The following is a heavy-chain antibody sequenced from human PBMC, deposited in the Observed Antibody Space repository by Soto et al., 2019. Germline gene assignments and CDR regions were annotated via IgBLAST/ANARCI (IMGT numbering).Heavy chain of an antibody. D-gene: IGHD6-13*01. CDR2: ISGSDGST. J-gene: IGHJ4*02. CDR1: GFTFSSYA. Sequence: VQLLESGGGLVQPGGSLRLSCAASGFTFSSYAVNWVRQAPGKGLEWDAVISGSDGSTYYADSVKGRFTSSRDNSKNTLNLQMNSLRAEDTAVYYCARRSSSWYFDYWGQGTLGTGSS. CDR3: ARRSSSWYFDY. V-gene: IGHV3-23*01.